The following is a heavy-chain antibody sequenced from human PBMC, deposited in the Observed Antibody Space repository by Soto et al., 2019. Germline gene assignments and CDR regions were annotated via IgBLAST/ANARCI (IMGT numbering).Heavy chain of an antibody. CDR3: ARERSYCSGGSCPHYYYFDY. Sequence: PGGSLRLSCVVSGFTFSSYWMSWVRQAPGKGLEWVANIKQDGSEKYYVDSVKGRFTISRDNAKNSLYLRMNSLRAEDTAVYYCARERSYCSGGSCPHYYYFDYWGRGTLVTVSS. J-gene: IGHJ4*01. CDR2: IKQDGSEK. D-gene: IGHD2-15*01. CDR1: GFTFSSYW. V-gene: IGHV3-7*03.